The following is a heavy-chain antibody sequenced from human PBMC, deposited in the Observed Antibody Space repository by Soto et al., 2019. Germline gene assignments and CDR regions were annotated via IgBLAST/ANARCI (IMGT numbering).Heavy chain of an antibody. Sequence: SETLSLTCAVSGGSINNNNYYWGWVRQPPGKGLEWIGYIYYTGSTNYNPSLKSRVTISVDTSKNQFSLKLSSVTAADTAVYYCARVVVTADYAFDIWGQGTMVTVS. CDR3: ARVVVTADYAFDI. V-gene: IGHV4-61*05. CDR2: IYYTGST. CDR1: GGSINNNNYY. D-gene: IGHD2-21*02. J-gene: IGHJ3*02.